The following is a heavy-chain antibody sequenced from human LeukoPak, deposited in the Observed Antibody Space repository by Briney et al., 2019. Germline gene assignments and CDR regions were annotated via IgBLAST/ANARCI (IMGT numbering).Heavy chain of an antibody. CDR1: GFTFSSYE. CDR2: ISSSGSTI. CDR3: ARGFTPSGYDLGY. Sequence: GGSLRLSCAASGFTFSSYEMNWVRQAPGKGLEWVSYISSSGSTIYYADSVKGRFTISRDNAKNSLYLQMNSLRAEDTAVYYCARGFTPSGYDLGYWGQGTLVTVSS. V-gene: IGHV3-48*03. D-gene: IGHD5-12*01. J-gene: IGHJ4*02.